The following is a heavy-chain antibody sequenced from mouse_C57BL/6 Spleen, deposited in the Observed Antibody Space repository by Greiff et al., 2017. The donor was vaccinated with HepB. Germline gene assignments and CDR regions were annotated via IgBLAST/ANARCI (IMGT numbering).Heavy chain of an antibody. V-gene: IGHV1-22*01. Sequence: EVKLVESGPELVKPGASVKMSCKASGYTFTDYNMHWVKQSHGKSLEWIGYINPNNGGTSYNQKFKGKATLTVNKSSSTAYMELRSLTSEDSAVYYCARKGDYGSSLDVWGTGTTVTVSS. CDR2: INPNNGGT. D-gene: IGHD1-1*01. CDR3: ARKGDYGSSLDV. CDR1: GYTFTDYN. J-gene: IGHJ1*03.